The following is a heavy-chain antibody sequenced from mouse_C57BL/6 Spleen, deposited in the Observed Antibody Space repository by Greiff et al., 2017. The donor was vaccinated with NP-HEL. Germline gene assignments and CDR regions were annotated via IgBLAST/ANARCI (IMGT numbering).Heavy chain of an antibody. CDR1: GFNIKDYY. J-gene: IGHJ4*01. V-gene: IGHV14-1*01. D-gene: IGHD3-2*02. CDR2: IDPEDGDT. Sequence: VQLQQSGAELVRPGASVKLSCTASGFNIKDYYMHWVKQRPEQGLEWLGRIDPEDGDTEYAPKFQGKATMTADTSSNTAYLQLSSLTSEDTAVYYCTTDSSGYSAMDYWGQGTSVTVSS. CDR3: TTDSSGYSAMDY.